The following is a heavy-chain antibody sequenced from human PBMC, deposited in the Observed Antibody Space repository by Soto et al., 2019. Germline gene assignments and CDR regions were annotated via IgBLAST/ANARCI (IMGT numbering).Heavy chain of an antibody. V-gene: IGHV1-69*13. CDR2: IIPIFGTA. D-gene: IGHD3-3*01. Sequence: ASVKFSCKASGGTFSSYAISWVRQAPGQGLEWMGGIIPIFGTANYAQKFQGRVTITADESTSTAYMELSSLRSEDTAVYYCARDSVKLDFWSPRNYYYGMDVWGQGTTVTVSS. CDR3: ARDSVKLDFWSPRNYYYGMDV. J-gene: IGHJ6*02. CDR1: GGTFSSYA.